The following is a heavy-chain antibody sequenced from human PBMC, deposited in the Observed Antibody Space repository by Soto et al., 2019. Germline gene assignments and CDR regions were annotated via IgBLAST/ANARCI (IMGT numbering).Heavy chain of an antibody. J-gene: IGHJ6*02. D-gene: IGHD3-10*01. CDR3: ARGLSYYGSGSYAHYYYYGMDV. CDR1: GFTVSINY. V-gene: IGHV3-53*01. CDR2: IYSGGST. Sequence: GGSLRLSCAASGFTVSINYMSWVRHAPGKGLEWVSVIYSGGSTYYADSVKGRFTISRDNSKNTLYLQMNSLRAEDTAVYYCARGLSYYGSGSYAHYYYYGMDVWGQGTTVTVSS.